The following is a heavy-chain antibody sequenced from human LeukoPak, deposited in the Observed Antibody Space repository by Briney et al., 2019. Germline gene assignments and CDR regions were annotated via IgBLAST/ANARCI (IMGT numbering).Heavy chain of an antibody. CDR2: ISAGGDTT. Sequence: GGSLRLSCAASGFTFSTYTLTWVRQAPGKGLEWVSIISAGGDTTYYADSVKGRFTISRDNPKNTLYLQMNSLRAEDTAVYYCAKGRDSSAHYYYMDVWGKGTTVTVSS. D-gene: IGHD3-22*01. J-gene: IGHJ6*03. CDR3: AKGRDSSAHYYYMDV. V-gene: IGHV3-23*01. CDR1: GFTFSTYT.